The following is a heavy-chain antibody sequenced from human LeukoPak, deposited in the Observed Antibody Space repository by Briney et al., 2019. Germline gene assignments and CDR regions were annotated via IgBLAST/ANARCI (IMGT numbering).Heavy chain of an antibody. V-gene: IGHV4-61*01. CDR1: GYSISSGYY. CDR2: IYYSGST. Sequence: SETLSLTCTVSGYSISSGYYWSWIRQPPGKGLEWIGYIYYSGSTNYNPSLKSRVTISVDTSKNQFSLKLSSVTAADTAVYYCAREGYHGMDVWGQGTTVTVSS. J-gene: IGHJ6*02. CDR3: AREGYHGMDV.